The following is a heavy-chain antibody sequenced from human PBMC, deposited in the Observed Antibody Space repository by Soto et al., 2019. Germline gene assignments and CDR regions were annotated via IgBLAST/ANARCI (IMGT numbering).Heavy chain of an antibody. CDR3: ARDLIPMDI. CDR2: IRAYNGNT. D-gene: IGHD2-21*01. J-gene: IGHJ3*02. Sequence: QVQLVQSGAEVKKPGASVKVSCKASGYTFTSYGISWVRLAPGQGLEWMGWIRAYNGNTNYAQKLQGRVTMTTDTSTSTAYVYLRSLRSDDTAVYDCARDLIPMDIWCQGTMVTVSS. V-gene: IGHV1-18*01. CDR1: GYTFTSYG.